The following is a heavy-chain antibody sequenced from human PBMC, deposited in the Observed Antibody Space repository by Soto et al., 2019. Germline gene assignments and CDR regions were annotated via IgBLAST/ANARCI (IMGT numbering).Heavy chain of an antibody. CDR1: GFTFSDYY. CDR2: ISSSGSTI. D-gene: IGHD4-4*01. V-gene: IGHV3-11*01. CDR3: ARGWGRTTVTYGMDV. Sequence: VGSLRLSFAASGFTFSDYYMSWIRQARGKGLGCVSYISSSGSTIYYADSVKGRFTISRDNAKNSLYLQMNSLRAEDTAVYYCARGWGRTTVTYGMDVWGQGTTVTVSS. J-gene: IGHJ6*02.